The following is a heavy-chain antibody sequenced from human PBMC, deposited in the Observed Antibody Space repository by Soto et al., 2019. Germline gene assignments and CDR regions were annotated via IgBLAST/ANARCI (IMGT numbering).Heavy chain of an antibody. CDR2: IYYSGST. CDR1: GGSISSGGYY. D-gene: IGHD2-21*02. Sequence: QVQLQESGPGLVKPSQTLSLTCTVSGGSISSGGYYWSWIRQHPGKGLEWIGYIYYSGSTYYNPSLKGRFTISVDTSKNQFSLKLSSVTAADTAVYYCARGSCGGDCYSPPSWFDPWGQGTLVTVSS. J-gene: IGHJ5*02. V-gene: IGHV4-31*03. CDR3: ARGSCGGDCYSPPSWFDP.